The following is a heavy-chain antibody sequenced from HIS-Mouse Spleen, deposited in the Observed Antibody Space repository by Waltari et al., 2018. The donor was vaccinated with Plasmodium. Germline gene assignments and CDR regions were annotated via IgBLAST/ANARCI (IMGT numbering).Heavy chain of an antibody. Sequence: EVQLVESGGGLVQPGGSLRLSCAASGFTFSSYWMSWVRQARGKGVEWVANIKKDGSEKNYVDSVKGRFTIARDNAKNSLYLQMNSLGAEDTAVYYCASSWYWYFDLWGRGTLVTVSS. V-gene: IGHV3-7*01. D-gene: IGHD6-13*01. CDR2: IKKDGSEK. J-gene: IGHJ2*01. CDR3: ASSWYWYFDL. CDR1: GFTFSSYW.